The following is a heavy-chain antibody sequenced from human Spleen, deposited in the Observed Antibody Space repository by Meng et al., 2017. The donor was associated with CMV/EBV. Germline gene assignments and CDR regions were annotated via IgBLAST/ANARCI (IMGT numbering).Heavy chain of an antibody. J-gene: IGHJ4*02. D-gene: IGHD3-22*01. CDR1: GYTFTGYY. CDR3: AITDSSDYWGNY. V-gene: IGHV1-18*04. CDR2: ISAYNGNT. Sequence: ASVKVSCKASGYTFTGYYIHWVRQAPGQGLEWMGWISAYNGNTNYAQKLQGRVTMTTDTSTSTAYMELRSLRSDDTAVYYCAITDSSDYWGNYWGQGTLVTVSS.